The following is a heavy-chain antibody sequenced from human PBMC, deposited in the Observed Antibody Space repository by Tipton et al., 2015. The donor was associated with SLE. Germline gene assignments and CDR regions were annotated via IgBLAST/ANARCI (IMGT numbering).Heavy chain of an antibody. V-gene: IGHV4-31*03. J-gene: IGHJ4*02. CDR2: IYYSGST. CDR1: GGSISSGGYY. Sequence: TLSLTCTVSGGSISSGGYYWTWIRQHPGQGLEWIGYIYYSGSTYYNPSLKSRVTISVDTSKSQFSLKLSSVTAADTAVYYCAGAGGRGYYFDSWGQGTLVTVSS. D-gene: IGHD3-10*01. CDR3: AGAGGRGYYFDS.